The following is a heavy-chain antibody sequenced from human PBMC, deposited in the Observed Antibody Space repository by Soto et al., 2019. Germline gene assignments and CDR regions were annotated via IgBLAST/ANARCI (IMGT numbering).Heavy chain of an antibody. V-gene: IGHV1-2*02. CDR3: ARHLTPSNYGWLDP. CDR1: EYPFTGYY. CDR2: INPNSGGT. Sequence: ASVKVSCKASEYPFTGYYIHWVRQAPGQGLEWMGWINPNSGGTNYAHKFQGRVTMTRDTSTSTAYMELNRLRSDDTAVYYCARHLTPSNYGWLDPWGPGTLVTV. J-gene: IGHJ5*02. D-gene: IGHD4-4*01.